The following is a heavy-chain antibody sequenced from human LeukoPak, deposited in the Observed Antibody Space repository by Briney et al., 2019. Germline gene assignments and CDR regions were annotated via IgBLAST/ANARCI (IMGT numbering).Heavy chain of an antibody. CDR3: ARDQGIFDY. V-gene: IGHV3-74*01. J-gene: IGHJ4*02. CDR2: INSDGSTI. CDR1: GFTFSSHW. Sequence: GGSLRLSCAASGFTFSSHWMHWVRQAQGKGLVWVSRINSDGSTINYADSVKGRFTISRDNAKNSLYLQMNSLRDEDSAVYYCARDQGIFDYWGQGTLVTVSS.